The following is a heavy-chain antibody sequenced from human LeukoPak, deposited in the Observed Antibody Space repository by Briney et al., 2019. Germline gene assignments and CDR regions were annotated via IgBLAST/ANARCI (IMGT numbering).Heavy chain of an antibody. V-gene: IGHV1-18*01. J-gene: IGHJ5*02. D-gene: IGHD3-10*01. CDR3: ARDGILIRGIISNCFDP. Sequence: ASVKVSCKASGYTFTKYGITWVRQAPGQGFEWMGWISTYNSNTKTAQKFQDRVIMTTDISTRTVYMELKSLRFDDTAVYYCARDGILIRGIISNCFDPWGQGTLVTVSS. CDR2: ISTYNSNT. CDR1: GYTFTKYG.